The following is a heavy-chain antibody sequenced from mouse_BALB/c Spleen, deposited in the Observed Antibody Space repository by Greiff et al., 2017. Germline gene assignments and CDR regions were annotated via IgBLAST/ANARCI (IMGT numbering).Heavy chain of an antibody. V-gene: IGHV1-4*01. CDR3: ARSRGRDNYAMDY. CDR2: INPSSGYT. D-gene: IGHD3-3*01. Sequence: VKLQESGAELARPGASVKMSCKASGYTFTSYTMHWVKQRPGQGLEWIGYINPSSGYTNYNQKFKDKATLTADKSSSTAYMQLSSLTSEDSAVYYCARSRGRDNYAMDYWGQGTSVTVSS. J-gene: IGHJ4*01. CDR1: GYTFTSYT.